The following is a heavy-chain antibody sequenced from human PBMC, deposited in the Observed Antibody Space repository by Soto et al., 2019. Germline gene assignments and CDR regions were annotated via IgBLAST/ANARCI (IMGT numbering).Heavy chain of an antibody. CDR3: ARGGQQLHGMDV. CDR2: ISSSGSPI. D-gene: IGHD6-13*01. Sequence: QVQLVESGGGLVKPGGSLRLSCAASGFTFSDYYMTWIRQAPGKGLEWVSYISSSGSPIYYADSVKGRCTISRDNAKNALNRQMTSRTPEDTAVYYCARGGQQLHGMDVWGQGTTVTVSS. CDR1: GFTFSDYY. V-gene: IGHV3-11*01. J-gene: IGHJ6*02.